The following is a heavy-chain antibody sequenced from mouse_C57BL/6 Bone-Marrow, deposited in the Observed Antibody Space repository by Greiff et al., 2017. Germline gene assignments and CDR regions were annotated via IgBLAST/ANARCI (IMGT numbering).Heavy chain of an antibody. CDR1: GFNIKDVY. CDR3: TTVVHY. CDR2: IDPENGDT. D-gene: IGHD1-1*01. J-gene: IGHJ2*01. Sequence: EVQLKESGAELVRPGASVKLSCTASGFNIKDVYMHWVKQRPEQGLEWIGWIDPENGDTEYASKFQGKATITADTSSNTAYLQLSSLTSEDTAVYYCTTVVHYWGQGTTLTVSS. V-gene: IGHV14-4*01.